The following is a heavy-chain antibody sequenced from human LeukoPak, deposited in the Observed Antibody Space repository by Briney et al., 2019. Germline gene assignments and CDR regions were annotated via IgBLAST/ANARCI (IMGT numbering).Heavy chain of an antibody. CDR3: AREGCTNGVCYSYYYYYMDV. V-gene: IGHV4-4*07. D-gene: IGHD2-8*01. CDR1: GGSISSYY. J-gene: IGHJ6*03. CDR2: IYTSGST. Sequence: SETLSLTCTVSGGSISSYYWSWIRQPAGKGLEWIGRIYTSGSTNYNPSLKSRVTMSVDTSKNQFSLKLSSVTAADTAVYYCAREGCTNGVCYSYYYYYMDVWGKGTTVTVSS.